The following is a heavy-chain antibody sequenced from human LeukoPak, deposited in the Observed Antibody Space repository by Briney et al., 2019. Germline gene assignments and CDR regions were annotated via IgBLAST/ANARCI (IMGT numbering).Heavy chain of an antibody. Sequence: SETLSLTCAVYGGSFSGYYWSWIRQPPGRGLEWIGEINHSGSTNYNPSLKSRVTISVDTSKNQFSLKLSSVTAADTAVYYCARARVAGFDYWGLGTLVTVSS. J-gene: IGHJ4*02. D-gene: IGHD6-13*01. V-gene: IGHV4-34*01. CDR1: GGSFSGYY. CDR2: INHSGST. CDR3: ARARVAGFDY.